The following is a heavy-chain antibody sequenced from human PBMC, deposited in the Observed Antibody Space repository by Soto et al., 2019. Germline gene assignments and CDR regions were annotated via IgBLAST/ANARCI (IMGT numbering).Heavy chain of an antibody. CDR2: IYSGGST. CDR3: ARVHDFWSGLYYMDC. D-gene: IGHD3-3*01. CDR1: GFTVSSDY. J-gene: IGHJ6*03. V-gene: IGHV3-53*04. Sequence: GGSLRLSCAASGFTVSSDYMSWVRQAPGKGLEWVSVIYSGGSTYYADSVKGRFTISRYNSASTAYMELSSLRSEDTAVYYCARVHDFWSGLYYMDCWGKGTTVTVSS.